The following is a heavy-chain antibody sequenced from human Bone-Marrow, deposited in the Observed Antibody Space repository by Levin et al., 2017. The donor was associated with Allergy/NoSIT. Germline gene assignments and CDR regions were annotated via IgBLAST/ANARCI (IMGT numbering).Heavy chain of an antibody. CDR1: GGSFSGYY. D-gene: IGHD3-3*01. CDR3: ARITIFGVVIPGAFDI. J-gene: IGHJ3*02. CDR2: INHSGST. V-gene: IGHV4-34*01. Sequence: SQTLSLTCAVYGGSFSGYYWSWIRQPPGKGLEWIGEINHSGSTNYNPSLKSRVTISVDTSKNQFSLKLSSVTAADTAVYYCARITIFGVVIPGAFDIWGQGTMVTVSS.